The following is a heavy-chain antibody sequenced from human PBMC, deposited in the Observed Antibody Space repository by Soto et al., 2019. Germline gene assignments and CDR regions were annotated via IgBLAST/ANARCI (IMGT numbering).Heavy chain of an antibody. CDR3: ARLTSGYYYYYGMDV. J-gene: IGHJ6*02. V-gene: IGHV5-10-1*01. CDR1: GYSFTSYW. Sequence: GESLKISCKGSGYSFTSYWISWVRQMPGKGLEWMGRIDPSDSYTNYSPSFQGHATISADKSISAAYLQWSSLKASDTAMYYCARLTSGYYYYYGMDVWGQGTTVTVSS. CDR2: IDPSDSYT. D-gene: IGHD5-12*01.